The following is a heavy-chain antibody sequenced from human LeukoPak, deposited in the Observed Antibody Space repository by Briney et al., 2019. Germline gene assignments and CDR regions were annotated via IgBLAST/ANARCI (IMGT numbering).Heavy chain of an antibody. CDR2: INIGGDST. V-gene: IGHV3-23*01. D-gene: IGHD1-26*01. J-gene: IGHJ5*02. CDR1: GFNFYDYP. Sequence: GGSLRLSCTAPGFNFYDYPMTWVRQAPGKGLEWVSSINIGGDSTWYADSVKGRFTISRDNSKNTLYLQMNSLRAEDTAVYYCAKVSSGSYGDWFDPWGQGTLVTVSS. CDR3: AKVSSGSYGDWFDP.